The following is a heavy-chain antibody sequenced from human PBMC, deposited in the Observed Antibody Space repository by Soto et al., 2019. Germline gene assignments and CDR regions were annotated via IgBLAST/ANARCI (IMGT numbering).Heavy chain of an antibody. CDR2: IYYSGDT. CDR1: GGSISSSSYY. V-gene: IGHV4-39*01. CDR3: ARTIAVHTTGDFHH. Sequence: SETLSLTCTVSGGSISSSSYYWGWIRQPPGKGLEWIGSIYYSGDTYYNPSLQSRVTLSVDTSKNQFSLKMSSVTAADTAVYYCARTIAVHTTGDFHHWGQGTLVTVSS. J-gene: IGHJ1*01. D-gene: IGHD5-18*01.